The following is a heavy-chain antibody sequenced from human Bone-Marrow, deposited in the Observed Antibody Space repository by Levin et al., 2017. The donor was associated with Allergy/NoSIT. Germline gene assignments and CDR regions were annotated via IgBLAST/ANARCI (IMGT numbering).Heavy chain of an antibody. CDR1: GFTFGSYG. CDR2: ISASGKTI. J-gene: IGHJ4*02. Sequence: PGGSLRLSCEASGFTFGSYGMHWVRQGPAKGLEWISYISASGKTILKADSVRGRFTISRDNARNSLYLQMNNLRAEDTAVYHCARDGGLYYLDFWGQGTLVTVS. V-gene: IGHV3-48*01. CDR3: ARDGGLYYLDF. D-gene: IGHD3-16*01.